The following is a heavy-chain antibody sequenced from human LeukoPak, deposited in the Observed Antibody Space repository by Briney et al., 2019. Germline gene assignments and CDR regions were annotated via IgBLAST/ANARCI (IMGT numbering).Heavy chain of an antibody. CDR3: ARGYYDSAPFDY. Sequence: SETLSLTCTVSGGSISSYYWGWIRQPAGKGLEWIGRIYTSGSTNYNPSLKRRVSMSVDTSKNQFSLKLSSVTAADTAVYYCARGYYDSAPFDYWGQGTLVTVSS. J-gene: IGHJ4*02. CDR2: IYTSGST. CDR1: GGSISSYY. D-gene: IGHD3-22*01. V-gene: IGHV4-4*07.